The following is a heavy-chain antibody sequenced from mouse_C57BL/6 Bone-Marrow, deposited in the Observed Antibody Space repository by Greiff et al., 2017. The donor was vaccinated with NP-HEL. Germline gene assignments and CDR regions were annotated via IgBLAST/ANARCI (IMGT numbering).Heavy chain of an antibody. V-gene: IGHV5-2*01. Sequence: EVQVVESGGGLVQPGESLKLSCESNEYEFPSHDMSWVRKTPEKRLELVAAINSDGGSTYYPDTMERRFIISRDNTKKTLYLQMSSLRSEDTALYYCARRGDYYGSSYDWYFDVWGTGTTVTVSS. CDR3: ARRGDYYGSSYDWYFDV. D-gene: IGHD1-1*01. CDR1: EYEFPSHD. J-gene: IGHJ1*03. CDR2: INSDGGST.